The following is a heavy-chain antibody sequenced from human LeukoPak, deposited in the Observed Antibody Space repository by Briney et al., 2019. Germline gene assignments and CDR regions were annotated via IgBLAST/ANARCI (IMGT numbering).Heavy chain of an antibody. CDR1: GGSFSGYY. Sequence: SETLSLTCAVYGGSFSGYYWSWIRQPPGKGLEWIGEINHSGSTNYNPSLKSRVTISVDTSKNQFSLKLSSVTAADTAVYYCARQGDTPPYNWFDPWGQGTLVTVSS. CDR3: ARQGDTPPYNWFDP. V-gene: IGHV4-34*01. D-gene: IGHD2-21*02. J-gene: IGHJ5*02. CDR2: INHSGST.